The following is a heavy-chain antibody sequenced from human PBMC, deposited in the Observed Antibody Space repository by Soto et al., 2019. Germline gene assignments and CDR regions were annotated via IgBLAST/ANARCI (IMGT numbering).Heavy chain of an antibody. Sequence: SETLSLTCSVSGGSVSDKTYYWSWIRQPPGKRLEWIGYVYYSGTTNYNPSLKSRVTISVDLSRNRFSLRLSSVTTADTALYYCARTTAVPNTLRSRYFFDYWGQGTLVTVSS. J-gene: IGHJ4*02. CDR2: VYYSGTT. CDR1: GGSVSDKTYY. V-gene: IGHV4-61*01. CDR3: ARTTAVPNTLRSRYFFDY. D-gene: IGHD4-17*01.